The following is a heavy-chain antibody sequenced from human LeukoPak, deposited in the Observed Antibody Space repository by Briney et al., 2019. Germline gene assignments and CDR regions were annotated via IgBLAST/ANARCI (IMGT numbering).Heavy chain of an antibody. D-gene: IGHD4-23*01. CDR2: IKEDGSEK. J-gene: IGHJ4*02. V-gene: IGHV3-7*01. Sequence: PGGSLRLSCVASGLTFSSYWMSWVRQAPGKGLEWVANIKEDGSEKHNVDSVKGRFTISRDNARNSLYLQMNSLRVEDTAVYYCARGIVPNSPRYFDYWGQGTLVTVSS. CDR3: ARGIVPNSPRYFDY. CDR1: GLTFSSYW.